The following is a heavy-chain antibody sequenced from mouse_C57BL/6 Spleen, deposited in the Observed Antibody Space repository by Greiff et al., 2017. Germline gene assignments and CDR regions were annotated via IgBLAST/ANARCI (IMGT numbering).Heavy chain of an antibody. CDR1: GYTFTSYG. CDR3: AREREIYYDYPYAMEY. D-gene: IGHD2-4*01. V-gene: IGHV1-81*01. Sequence: QVQLQLSGAELARPGASVKLSCKASGYTFTSYGISWVKQRTGQGLEWIGEIYPRSGNTYYNEKFKGKATLTADKSSSTAYMELRSLTSEDSAVYFCAREREIYYDYPYAMEYWGQGTSDTVSS. CDR2: IYPRSGNT. J-gene: IGHJ4*01.